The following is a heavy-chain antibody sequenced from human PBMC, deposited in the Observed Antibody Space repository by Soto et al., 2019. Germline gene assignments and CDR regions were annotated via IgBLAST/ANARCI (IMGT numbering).Heavy chain of an antibody. Sequence: ASVKVSCKASGYTFTSYGISWVRQAPGQGLEWMGWISAYNGNRNYAQKLQGRVTTTTDTSTSTAYMELRSLRSDDTAVYYCARDAGSYFSSGYYYYGMDFWGQGTTVTVSS. CDR1: GYTFTSYG. CDR3: ARDAGSYFSSGYYYYGMDF. V-gene: IGHV1-18*01. D-gene: IGHD1-26*01. J-gene: IGHJ6*02. CDR2: ISAYNGNR.